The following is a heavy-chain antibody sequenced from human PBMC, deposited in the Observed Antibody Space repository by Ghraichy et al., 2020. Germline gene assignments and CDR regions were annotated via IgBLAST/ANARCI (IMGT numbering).Heavy chain of an antibody. D-gene: IGHD3-9*01. Sequence: GGSLRLSCAVSGFTFSKYWMTWVRQAPGKGLEWVANIKEDGSEMYYVDSVRGRFTISRDNAKSSLYLQMNSLRAEDTALYYCTRLPLMTGDFDYWGQGALVTVPS. V-gene: IGHV3-7*03. CDR1: GFTFSKYW. CDR2: IKEDGSEM. CDR3: TRLPLMTGDFDY. J-gene: IGHJ4*02.